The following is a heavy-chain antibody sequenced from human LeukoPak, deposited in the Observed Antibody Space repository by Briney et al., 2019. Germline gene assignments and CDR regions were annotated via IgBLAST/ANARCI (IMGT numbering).Heavy chain of an antibody. J-gene: IGHJ4*02. CDR2: IRYDGTNK. V-gene: IGHV3-30*02. CDR1: GFTFNIFA. CDR3: AKVPDYYDNSGGGY. D-gene: IGHD3-22*01. Sequence: TGGSLRLSCAASGFTFNIFAMHWVRQAPGKGLEWVALIRYDGTNKYYADSVKGRFTISRDNSKNTLYLQMTLLRPEDTAVYYCAKVPDYYDNSGGGYWGQGTLVTVSS.